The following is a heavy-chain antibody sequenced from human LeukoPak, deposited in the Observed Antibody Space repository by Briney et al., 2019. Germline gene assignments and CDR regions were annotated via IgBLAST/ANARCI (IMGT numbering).Heavy chain of an antibody. CDR3: AKPSGDYDYFDY. Sequence: GGSLRLSCAASGFAFSTYALDWVRQTRGKGPEWVSGINGSGDKTYYADSVKGRFTISRDNSKNTLFLQMNNLRVEDTATYYCAKPSGDYDYFDYWGQGALVTVSS. D-gene: IGHD3-22*01. V-gene: IGHV3-23*01. J-gene: IGHJ4*02. CDR2: INGSGDKT. CDR1: GFAFSTYA.